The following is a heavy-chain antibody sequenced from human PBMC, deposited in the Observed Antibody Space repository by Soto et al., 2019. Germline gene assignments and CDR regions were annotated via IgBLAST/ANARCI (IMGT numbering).Heavy chain of an antibody. D-gene: IGHD1-26*01. J-gene: IGHJ4*02. Sequence: QVQLVESGGGVVQPGRSLRLSCGASGFTFSSYNIHWVRQAPGKGLEWVAGISYDGSNKHYADSLKGRFTISRDNSKNTLYLQMNSLRAGDTAVYYCAKAPVGEATTYLDYWGQGTLVTVSS. V-gene: IGHV3-30*18. CDR2: ISYDGSNK. CDR3: AKAPVGEATTYLDY. CDR1: GFTFSSYN.